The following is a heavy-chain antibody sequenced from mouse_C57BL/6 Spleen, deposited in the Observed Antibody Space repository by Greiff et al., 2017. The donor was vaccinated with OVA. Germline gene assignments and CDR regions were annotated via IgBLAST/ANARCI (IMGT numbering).Heavy chain of an antibody. D-gene: IGHD1-1*02. V-gene: IGHV1-85*01. CDR3: GLWSWYFDV. J-gene: IGHJ1*03. Sequence: VQLQESGPELVKPGASVKLSCKASGYTFTSYDINWVKQRPGQGLEWIGWIYPRDGSTKYNEKFKGKATLTVDTSSSTAYMELHSLTSEDSAVYFCGLWSWYFDVWGTGTTVTVSS. CDR2: IYPRDGST. CDR1: GYTFTSYD.